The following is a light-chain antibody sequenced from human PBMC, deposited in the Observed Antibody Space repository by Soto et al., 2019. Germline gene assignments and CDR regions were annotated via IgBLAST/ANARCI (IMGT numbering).Light chain of an antibody. CDR1: QSVSSSY. CDR2: GAS. V-gene: IGKV3-20*01. CDR3: QQYGSSPT. Sequence: EIVLTQSPGTLSLSPGERATLSCRASQSVSSSYLAWYQQKPGQAPRLLIYGASSRATGIPDRFSGSGSGKDFPLTISRLEPEGFAVYYCQQYGSSPTFGGGTKVEIK. J-gene: IGKJ4*01.